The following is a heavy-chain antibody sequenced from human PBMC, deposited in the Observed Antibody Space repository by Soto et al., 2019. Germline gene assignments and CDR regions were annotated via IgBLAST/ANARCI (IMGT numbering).Heavy chain of an antibody. D-gene: IGHD3-10*01. J-gene: IGHJ6*02. CDR2: ISSYNGNT. V-gene: IGHV1-18*04. Sequence: GASVKVSCKASGYTFPNYGIGWIRQAPGQGLEYMGRISSYNGNTNYAEELQGRVTMTTDTSTNTTSLELRSLRSDDTAVYYCAMFKAMVRGVIWFAGGLVVWGQGTTVTVSS. CDR3: AMFKAMVRGVIWFAGGLVV. CDR1: GYTFPNYG.